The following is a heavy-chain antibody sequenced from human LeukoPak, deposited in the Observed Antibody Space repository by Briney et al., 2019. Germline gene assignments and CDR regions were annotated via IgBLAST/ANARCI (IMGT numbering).Heavy chain of an antibody. CDR3: ARDREADYYYYGMDV. CDR2: INAGNGNT. CDR1: GYTFTSYA. V-gene: IGHV1-3*01. Sequence: GASVKVSCMASGYTFTSYAMHWVRQAPGQRLEWMGWINAGNGNTKYSQKFRGRVTITRDTSASTAYMELSSLRSEDTAVYYCARDREADYYYYGMDVWGKGTTVTVTS. J-gene: IGHJ6*04.